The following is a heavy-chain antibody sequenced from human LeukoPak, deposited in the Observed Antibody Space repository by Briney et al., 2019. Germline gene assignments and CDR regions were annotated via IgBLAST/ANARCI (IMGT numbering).Heavy chain of an antibody. Sequence: GGSLRLSCAVSGFTFKNAWMSWVRQAPGKGLEWVSSITGIGGITHYADSVKGRFTISRDNSKNTVYLQMNSLRADDTAVYYCAKDASSSWRWGAFDIWGQGIVVTVSS. V-gene: IGHV3-23*01. CDR3: AKDASSSWRWGAFDI. CDR1: GFTFKNAW. CDR2: ITGIGGIT. J-gene: IGHJ3*02. D-gene: IGHD6-13*01.